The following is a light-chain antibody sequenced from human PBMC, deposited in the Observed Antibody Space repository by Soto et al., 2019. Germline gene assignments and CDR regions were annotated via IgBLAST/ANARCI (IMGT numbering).Light chain of an antibody. CDR3: HQHGGSPET. CDR2: NSS. J-gene: IGKJ1*01. Sequence: IVLTQSPATLSLSPGERCILSCMASRSVGSFLAWFQQKPGQPPRLLIYNSSNRTTGIPARFSGSGSGTEFILTISELEPEDSGIYHCHQHGGSPETVGQGTQVEIK. CDR1: RSVGSF. V-gene: IGKV3-11*01.